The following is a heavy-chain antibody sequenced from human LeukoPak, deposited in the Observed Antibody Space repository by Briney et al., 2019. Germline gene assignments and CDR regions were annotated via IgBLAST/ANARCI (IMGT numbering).Heavy chain of an antibody. D-gene: IGHD3-3*01. CDR1: GYTFTGYY. Sequence: ASVKVSCKASGYTFTGYYMHWVRQAPGQGLEWMGWISAYNGNTNYAQKLQGRVTMTTDTSTSTAYMELRSLRSDDTAVYYCARGGSRSGYYRAMVFDYWGQGTLVTVSS. CDR3: ARGGSRSGYYRAMVFDY. V-gene: IGHV1-18*04. J-gene: IGHJ4*02. CDR2: ISAYNGNT.